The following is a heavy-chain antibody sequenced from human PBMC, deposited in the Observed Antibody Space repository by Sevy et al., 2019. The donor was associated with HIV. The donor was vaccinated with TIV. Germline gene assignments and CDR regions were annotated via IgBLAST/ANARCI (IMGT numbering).Heavy chain of an antibody. CDR2: ISAYNGNT. J-gene: IGHJ1*01. V-gene: IGHV1-18*01. CDR3: ARAVRDCGGDCYQH. CDR1: GYIFTSYG. Sequence: ASVKVSCKASGYIFTSYGISWVRQAPGQGLEWMGWISAYNGNTNYAQKLQDRVTMTTDTSTSTAYMELRSLRSDDTAVYYCARAVRDCGGDCYQHWGQGTLVTVSS. D-gene: IGHD2-21*01.